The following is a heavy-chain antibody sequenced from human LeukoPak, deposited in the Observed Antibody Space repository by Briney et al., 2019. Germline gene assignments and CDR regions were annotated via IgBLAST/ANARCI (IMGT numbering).Heavy chain of an antibody. J-gene: IGHJ4*02. D-gene: IGHD4/OR15-4a*01. CDR2: ISATGEST. V-gene: IGHV3-23*01. CDR3: ARRAGAYSHPYDY. CDR1: GFTFSSYA. Sequence: GGSLRLSCAASGFTFSSYAMNWVRQAPGKGLEWVASISATGESTYYPDSVKGRFTISRDNSKNTLYLQMNSLRAEDTAVYYCARRAGAYSHPYDYWGQGTLVTVSS.